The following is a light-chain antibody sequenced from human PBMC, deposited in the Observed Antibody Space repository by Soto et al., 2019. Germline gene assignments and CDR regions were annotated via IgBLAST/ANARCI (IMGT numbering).Light chain of an antibody. CDR1: QRISSY. V-gene: IGKV1-39*01. J-gene: IGKJ2*01. CDR2: AAS. Sequence: DIQMTQSPSSLSASVGDRVTITCRASQRISSYLNWYQHKPGIAPKLLIYAASSLQSGVPSRFSGSGSGTDFTLNISSLQPEDFATYYCQQSYSTPRAFGQGTKLEIK. CDR3: QQSYSTPRA.